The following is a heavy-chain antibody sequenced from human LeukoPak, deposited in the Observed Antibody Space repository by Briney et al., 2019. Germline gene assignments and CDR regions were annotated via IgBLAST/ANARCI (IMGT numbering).Heavy chain of an antibody. V-gene: IGHV3-7*05. CDR3: ARAGYYASGSVFFQH. D-gene: IGHD3-10*01. CDR2: IKQDGREK. Sequence: PGGSLRLSCAASGFTFTSYWMSWVRQAPGKGLEWVANIKQDGREKYYVDSVKGRFTISRDNAKNSLYLQMNSLRAEDTAVYYCARAGYYASGSVFFQHWGQGTLVTVSS. CDR1: GFTFTSYW. J-gene: IGHJ1*01.